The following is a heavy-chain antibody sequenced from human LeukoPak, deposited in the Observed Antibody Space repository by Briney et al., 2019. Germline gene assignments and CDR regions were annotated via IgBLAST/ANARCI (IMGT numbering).Heavy chain of an antibody. D-gene: IGHD3-10*01. Sequence: AGGSQRLSCAASGFTFNSYAMSWVRQAPGKGLEWVSAISGSGGSTYYADSVKGRFTISRDNSKNTLYLQMNSLRAEDTAVYYCAKDTPEITRVPSWFGNWGQGTLVTVSS. V-gene: IGHV3-23*01. J-gene: IGHJ4*02. CDR3: AKDTPEITRVPSWFGN. CDR2: ISGSGGST. CDR1: GFTFNSYA.